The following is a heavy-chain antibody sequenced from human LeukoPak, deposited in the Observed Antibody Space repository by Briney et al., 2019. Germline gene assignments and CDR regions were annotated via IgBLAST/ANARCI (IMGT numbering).Heavy chain of an antibody. CDR1: GFTFSSYG. J-gene: IGHJ4*02. Sequence: GGSLRLSCAAPGFTFSSYGMHWVRQAPGKGLEWVAVISYDGSNKYYADSVKGRFTISRDNSKNTLYLQMNSLRAEDTAVYYCAKTLDEPFDYWGQGTLVTVSS. D-gene: IGHD3-3*01. V-gene: IGHV3-30*18. CDR2: ISYDGSNK. CDR3: AKTLDEPFDY.